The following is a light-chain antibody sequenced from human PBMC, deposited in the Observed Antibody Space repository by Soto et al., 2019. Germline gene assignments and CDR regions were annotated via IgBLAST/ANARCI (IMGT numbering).Light chain of an antibody. CDR1: QSVSSY. J-gene: IGKJ5*01. CDR3: QQRSKWPPEVT. CDR2: DAS. V-gene: IGKV3-11*01. Sequence: EIVLTQSPGILSLSPGERATLSCRASQSVSSYLAWYQQKPGQAPRLLIYDASNRATGISARFSGSGSGTDFTLTISSLEPEDFAVYYCQQRSKWPPEVTFGQGTRLEIK.